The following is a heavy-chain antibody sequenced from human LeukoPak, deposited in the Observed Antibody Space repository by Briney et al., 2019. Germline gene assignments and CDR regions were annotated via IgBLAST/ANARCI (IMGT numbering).Heavy chain of an antibody. CDR2: INPNGGST. Sequence: ASVKVSCKASGYTFTSHYIHWVRQAPGQGLEWMGIINPNGGSTSYAQKFQGRVTMTRDTSTSTVYMELSSLRFEDTAVYYCARGPGYSSSWAFYSDYWGQGTLVTVSS. D-gene: IGHD6-13*01. J-gene: IGHJ4*02. CDR1: GYTFTSHY. V-gene: IGHV1-46*01. CDR3: ARGPGYSSSWAFYSDY.